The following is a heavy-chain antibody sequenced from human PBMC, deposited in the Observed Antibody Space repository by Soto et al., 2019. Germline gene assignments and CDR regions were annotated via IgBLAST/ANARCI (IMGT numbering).Heavy chain of an antibody. V-gene: IGHV4-59*01. CDR3: ARQSGSGRSYYYYGMDV. CDR1: GGSISSYY. CDR2: IYYSGST. D-gene: IGHD3-10*01. Sequence: PSETLSLTCTVSGGSISSYYWSWIRQPPGKGLEWIGYIYYSGSTNYNPSLKSRVTISVDTSKNQFSLKLSSVTAADTAVYYCARQSGSGRSYYYYGMDVWGQGTTVTVS. J-gene: IGHJ6*02.